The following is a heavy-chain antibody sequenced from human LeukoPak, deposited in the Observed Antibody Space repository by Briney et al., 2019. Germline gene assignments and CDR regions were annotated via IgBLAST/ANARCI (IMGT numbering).Heavy chain of an antibody. CDR1: GFTFSSYS. V-gene: IGHV3-21*01. D-gene: IGHD4-17*01. CDR2: ISSSSSYI. CDR3: ARAPAGDPAPGDL. J-gene: IGHJ2*01. Sequence: GGSLRLSCAASGFTFSSYSMNWVRQAPGKGLEWVSSISSSSSYIYYADSVKGRFTISRDNAKNSLYLQMNSLRAEDTAVYYCARAPAGDPAPGDLWGRGTLVTVSS.